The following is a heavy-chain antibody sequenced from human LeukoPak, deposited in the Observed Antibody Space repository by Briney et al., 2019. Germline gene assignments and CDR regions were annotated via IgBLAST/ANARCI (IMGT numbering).Heavy chain of an antibody. CDR2: IYTSENT. J-gene: IGHJ4*02. D-gene: IGHD4-23*01. V-gene: IGHV4-61*02. CDR3: ARIRAGGAYFDY. CDR1: GGSIGSGSYY. Sequence: SETLSLXCTVSGGSIGSGSYYWSWSRQPAGKGLEWIGRIYTSENTNYSPSLKSRVTISVDTSKNQFSLKLNSVTAADTAVYYCARIRAGGAYFDYWGQGTLVTVSS.